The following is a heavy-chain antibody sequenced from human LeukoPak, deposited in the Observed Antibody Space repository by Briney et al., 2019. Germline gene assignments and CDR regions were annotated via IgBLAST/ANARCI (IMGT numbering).Heavy chain of an antibody. CDR1: GFTFSSYA. CDR2: INGSGDRT. J-gene: IGHJ4*02. Sequence: PGGSLRLSCVASGFTFSSYAMNWVRQAPGKGLEWVSSINGSGDRTHYADSVKGRFTISRDNSKNTLYLQTNSLRAEDTAVYYCAKPARTDYADYWGQGTLVTVSS. CDR3: AKPARTDYADY. D-gene: IGHD1-14*01. V-gene: IGHV3-23*01.